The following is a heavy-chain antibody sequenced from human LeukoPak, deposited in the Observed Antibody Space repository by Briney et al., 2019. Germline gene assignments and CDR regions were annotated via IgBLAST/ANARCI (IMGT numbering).Heavy chain of an antibody. CDR2: IIPIFGTA. CDR1: GGTFSSYA. D-gene: IGHD6-13*01. J-gene: IGHJ5*02. V-gene: IGHV1-69*13. CDR3: ARETGGAAGTGWFDP. Sequence: SVKVSCKASGGTFSSYAISWVRQAPGQGLEWMGGIIPIFGTANYAQKFQGRVTITADESTSTAYMELSSLRSEDTAVYYCARETGGAAGTGWFDPWGQGTLVTVSS.